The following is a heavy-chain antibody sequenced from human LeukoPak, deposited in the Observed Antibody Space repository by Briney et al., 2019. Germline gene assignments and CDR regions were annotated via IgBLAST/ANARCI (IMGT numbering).Heavy chain of an antibody. V-gene: IGHV4-4*02. D-gene: IGHD1-26*01. Sequence: SETLSLTCAVSGDSISSSNWWSWVRQPPGKGLEWIGEVYHSGSTNYNPSLKSRVTISVDKSKNQFSLKLSSVTAADTAVYYCARDYSGSEGPEWFDPWGQGTLVTVSS. CDR1: GDSISSSNW. CDR3: ARDYSGSEGPEWFDP. J-gene: IGHJ5*02. CDR2: VYHSGST.